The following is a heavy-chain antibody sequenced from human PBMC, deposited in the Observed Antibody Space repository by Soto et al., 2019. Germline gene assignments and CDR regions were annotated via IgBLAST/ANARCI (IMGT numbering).Heavy chain of an antibody. D-gene: IGHD6-19*01. CDR3: AAEAGQWLALIHQNPPFDP. CDR1: GFTFTSSA. CDR2: IVVGSGNT. J-gene: IGHJ5*02. V-gene: IGHV1-58*01. Sequence: ASVKVSCKASGFTFTSSAVQWVRQARGQRLEWIGWIVVGSGNTNYAQKFQERVTITRDMSTSTAYMELSSLRSEDTAVYYCAAEAGQWLALIHQNPPFDPWGQGTLVTVSS.